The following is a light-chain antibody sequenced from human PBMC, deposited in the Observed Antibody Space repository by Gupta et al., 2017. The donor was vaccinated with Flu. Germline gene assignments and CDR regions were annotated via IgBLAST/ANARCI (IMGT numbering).Light chain of an antibody. CDR3: QSRDGSGNHA. CDR1: LLPKQY. V-gene: IGLV3-25*03. CDR2: KDT. Sequence: SYEVTQPRSVSVSPGQTARITCSGDLLPKQYTYWYQQKAGQAPVVVIYKDTERPSGIPERFSGSASGTTVTLTISGVQADDEADYYCQSRDGSGNHAFGAGTKVTVL. J-gene: IGLJ1*01.